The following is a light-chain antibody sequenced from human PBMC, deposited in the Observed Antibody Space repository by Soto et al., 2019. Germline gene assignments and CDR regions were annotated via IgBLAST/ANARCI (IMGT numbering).Light chain of an antibody. Sequence: QSVLTQPASVSGSPGQSIAISCIGTSGDVGAYNYVSWYQQHPGKAPKLVIYDVNNRPSGVSNRFSGSKSGNTASLTISGLQAEDEADYYCGSYTTSGSVVFGGGTKLTVL. CDR3: GSYTTSGSVV. V-gene: IGLV2-14*03. J-gene: IGLJ2*01. CDR2: DVN. CDR1: SGDVGAYNY.